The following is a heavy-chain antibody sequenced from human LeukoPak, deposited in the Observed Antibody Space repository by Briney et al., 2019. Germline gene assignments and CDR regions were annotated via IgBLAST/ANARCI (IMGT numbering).Heavy chain of an antibody. J-gene: IGHJ4*02. D-gene: IGHD1-26*01. CDR1: GGTFSSYL. V-gene: IGHV1-69*13. Sequence: ASVKVSCKASGGTFSSYLISWVRQAPGQGLEWMGGIIPIIGTADYIQKFQDRVTIAADESTTTSYMELRSLRSDDTAVYYCARDVVGAYGTKALDDWGQGTLVTVSA. CDR2: IIPIIGTA. CDR3: ARDVVGAYGTKALDD.